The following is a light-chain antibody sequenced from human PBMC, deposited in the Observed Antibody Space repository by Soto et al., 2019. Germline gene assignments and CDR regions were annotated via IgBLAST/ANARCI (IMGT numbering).Light chain of an antibody. V-gene: IGLV2-14*01. CDR1: SSDVGGYNY. CDR3: SSYTSSSIDYV. CDR2: EVS. Sequence: QSALTQPASVSGSPGQSITISCTGTSSDVGGYNYVSWYQQQPGKAPKLMIYEVSNRPSGVSNRFSGSKSGNTASLTISGLQAEEEADYYCSSYTSSSIDYVFGTGTKLTVL. J-gene: IGLJ1*01.